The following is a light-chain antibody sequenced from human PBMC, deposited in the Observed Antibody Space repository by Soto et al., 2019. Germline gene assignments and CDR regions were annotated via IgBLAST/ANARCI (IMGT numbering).Light chain of an antibody. J-gene: IGLJ3*02. Sequence: QSVLTQPPSVSAAPGQKVTISCSGSSSNIGRNSVSWYQQFPGTDPKLLIYDNNKRPSEIPDRFSGSKSGTSATLGITGLQTGDEADYYCATWDSNLSAGVFGGGT. CDR2: DNN. V-gene: IGLV1-51*01. CDR3: ATWDSNLSAGV. CDR1: SSNIGRNS.